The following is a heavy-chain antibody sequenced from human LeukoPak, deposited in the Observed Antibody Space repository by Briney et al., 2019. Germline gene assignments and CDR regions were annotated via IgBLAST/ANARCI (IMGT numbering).Heavy chain of an antibody. J-gene: IGHJ4*02. CDR2: ISGRGDST. V-gene: IGHV3-23*01. CDR1: GFTFSSLA. CDR3: ARETGDFDS. Sequence: PGGSLRLSCAASGFTFSSLAMSWVRQAPGKGLEWVSVISGRGDSTYYADSVKGRFTISRDNSKSTVYLQMNSLRAEDTAVYYCARETGDFDSWGQGTLVIVSS. D-gene: IGHD7-27*01.